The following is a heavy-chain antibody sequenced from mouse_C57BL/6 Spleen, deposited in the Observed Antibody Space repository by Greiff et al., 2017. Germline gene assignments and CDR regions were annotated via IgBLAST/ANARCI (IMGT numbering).Heavy chain of an antibody. Sequence: EVQLQQSGPELVKPGASVKISCKASGYTFTDYYMNWVKQSHGKSLEWIGDINPNNGGTSYNQKFKGKATLTVDKSTSTAYMERRSLTSEDSAVYYCARTGTRGYYYAMDYWGQGTSVTVSS. CDR1: GYTFTDYY. CDR2: INPNNGGT. D-gene: IGHD4-1*01. V-gene: IGHV1-26*01. J-gene: IGHJ4*01. CDR3: ARTGTRGYYYAMDY.